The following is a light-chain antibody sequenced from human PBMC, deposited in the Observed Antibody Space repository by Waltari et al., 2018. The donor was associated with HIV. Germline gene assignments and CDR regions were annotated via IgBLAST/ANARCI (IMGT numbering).Light chain of an antibody. CDR1: ASFKIERDS. V-gene: IGLV1-47*01. CDR3: AAWDDSLGGYV. CDR2: QTD. J-gene: IGLJ1*01. Sequence: QSVLTQPPSASGPPGQRPTISCSTSASFKIERDSVFWFQQLPGATPPPLIYQTDQRPSWVTGRFSGSKSGTSASLAISGLRSEDEGHYYCAAWDDSLGGYVFGTGTKVTVL.